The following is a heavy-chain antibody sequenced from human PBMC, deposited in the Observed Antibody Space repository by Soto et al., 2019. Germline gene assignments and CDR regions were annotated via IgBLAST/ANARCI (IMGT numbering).Heavy chain of an antibody. Sequence: PGESLKISCKGSGYSFTSYWIGWVRQMPGKGLEWMGIIYPGDSDTRYSPSFQGQVTISADKSISTAYLQWSSLKASDTAMYYCARQYYDSSGPYQAFDIWDQGTMVTVSS. CDR1: GYSFTSYW. D-gene: IGHD3-22*01. CDR2: IYPGDSDT. CDR3: ARQYYDSSGPYQAFDI. V-gene: IGHV5-51*01. J-gene: IGHJ3*02.